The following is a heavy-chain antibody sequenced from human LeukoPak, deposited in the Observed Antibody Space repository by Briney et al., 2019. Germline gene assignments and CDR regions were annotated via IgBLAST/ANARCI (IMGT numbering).Heavy chain of an antibody. D-gene: IGHD6-13*01. CDR1: GGSISSSSYY. Sequence: PSETLSLTCTVSGGSISSSSYYWGWIRQPPGKGLEWIGSIYYSGSTYYNPSLKSRVTISVDTSKNQFSLKLSSVTAADTAVYYCARWPGIAAAGTQVHWGQGTLVTVSS. CDR3: ARWPGIAAAGTQVH. CDR2: IYYSGST. J-gene: IGHJ4*02. V-gene: IGHV4-39*01.